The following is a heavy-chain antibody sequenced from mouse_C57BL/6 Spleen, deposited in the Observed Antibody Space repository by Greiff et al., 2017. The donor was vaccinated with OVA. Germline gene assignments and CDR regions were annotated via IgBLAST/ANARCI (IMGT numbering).Heavy chain of an antibody. D-gene: IGHD1-1*01. V-gene: IGHV1-63*01. CDR3: ARGEDYYYGRALYFDY. CDR2: IYPGGGYP. Sequence: QVQLQQSGAELVRPGTSVKMSCKASGYTFTNSWIGWEKQRPGHGLEWIGDIYPGGGYPNYNEKFKGKATLTADKSSSTAYMQFSSLTSEDSAIYYCARGEDYYYGRALYFDYWGQGTTLTVSS. CDR1: GYTFTNSW. J-gene: IGHJ2*01.